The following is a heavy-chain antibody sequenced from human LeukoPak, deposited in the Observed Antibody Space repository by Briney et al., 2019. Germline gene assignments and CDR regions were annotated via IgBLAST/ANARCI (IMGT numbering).Heavy chain of an antibody. Sequence: GASVKVSCKASGYTFTSYYMHWVRQAPGQGLEWMGIINPSGGSTSYAQKFRGRVTMTRDTSTSTVYMELSSLRSEDTAVYYCASLAVGATTGFDYWGQGTLVTVSS. D-gene: IGHD1-26*01. CDR1: GYTFTSYY. J-gene: IGHJ4*02. CDR3: ASLAVGATTGFDY. CDR2: INPSGGST. V-gene: IGHV1-46*01.